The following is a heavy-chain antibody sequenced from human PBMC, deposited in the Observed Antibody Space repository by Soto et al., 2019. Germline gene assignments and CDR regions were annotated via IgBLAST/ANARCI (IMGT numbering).Heavy chain of an antibody. Sequence: QVQLQESGPGLVKPSEPLSLTCTVSGGSISAYSWCWIRQPPGKGLEWIGHVNYRGSTNQKSSLNNRVTISLDTSKNHFSLKMSSVTAADTAVYYCARGESRFFGVSGMDVWGPGTTVTVS. V-gene: IGHV4-59*01. CDR2: VNYRGST. CDR3: ARGESRFFGVSGMDV. CDR1: GGSISAYS. D-gene: IGHD3-3*01. J-gene: IGHJ6*02.